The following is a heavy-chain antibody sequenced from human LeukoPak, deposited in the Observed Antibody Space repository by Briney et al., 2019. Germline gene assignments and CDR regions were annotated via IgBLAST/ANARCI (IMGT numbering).Heavy chain of an antibody. CDR3: AICYYDSSAYYSPFDY. D-gene: IGHD3-22*01. J-gene: IGHJ4*02. V-gene: IGHV5-51*01. Sequence: GESLKISCKGSGYSFTNYWIGWVRQMPGKGLEWMGIIYPGDSDTRYSLSFQGQVTISADKSISTAYLQWSSLKASDTAMYYCAICYYDSSAYYSPFDYWGQGTLVTVSS. CDR1: GYSFTNYW. CDR2: IYPGDSDT.